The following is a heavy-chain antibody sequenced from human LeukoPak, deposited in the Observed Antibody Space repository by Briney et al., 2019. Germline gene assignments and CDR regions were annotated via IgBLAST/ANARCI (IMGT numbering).Heavy chain of an antibody. CDR2: IYYSGST. CDR3: ARSTSVYSSSWYYYYYYMDV. Sequence: TSETLSLTCTVSGGSINDYYWSWIRQPPGKGLEWIGYIYYSGSTNYNPSLKSRVTISVDTSKNQFSLKLSSVTAADTAVYYCARSTSVYSSSWYYYYYYMDVWGKGTTVTVSS. J-gene: IGHJ6*03. V-gene: IGHV4-59*01. CDR1: GGSINDYY. D-gene: IGHD6-13*01.